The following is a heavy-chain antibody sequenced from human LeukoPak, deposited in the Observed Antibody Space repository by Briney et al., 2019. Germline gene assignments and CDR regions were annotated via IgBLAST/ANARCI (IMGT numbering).Heavy chain of an antibody. V-gene: IGHV3-30-3*01. J-gene: IGHJ6*04. Sequence: PGRSLRLSCAASGFTFSSYAMHWVRQAPGKGLEWVAVISYDGSNKYYADSVKGRFTISRDNSKNTLYLQMNSLRAEDTAVYCCARDGYCSSTSCGGVYYYYGMDVWGKGTTVTVSS. CDR1: GFTFSSYA. D-gene: IGHD2-2*01. CDR2: ISYDGSNK. CDR3: ARDGYCSSTSCGGVYYYYGMDV.